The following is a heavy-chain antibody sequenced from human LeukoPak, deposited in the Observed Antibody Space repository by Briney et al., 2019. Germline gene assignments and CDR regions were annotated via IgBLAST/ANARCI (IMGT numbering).Heavy chain of an antibody. Sequence: ASVKVSCKASGYTFTSNHIHWVRQAPGQGLEWMGIINPSGRSTNYAHKFRGRVTMTSDTSTSTVYMELSSLRSEDTAVYYCAKEQGQVPGPLVVAGTYYFDYWGQGTLVTVSS. V-gene: IGHV1-46*01. CDR3: AKEQGQVPGPLVVAGTYYFDY. J-gene: IGHJ4*02. D-gene: IGHD2-15*01. CDR1: GYTFTSNH. CDR2: INPSGRST.